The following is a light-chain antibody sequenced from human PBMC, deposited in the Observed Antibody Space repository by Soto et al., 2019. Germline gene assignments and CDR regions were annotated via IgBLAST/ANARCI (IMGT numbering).Light chain of an antibody. Sequence: QSALTQPASASGSPGQSVTISCTGTSSDVGAYDYVSWFQQHPGKAPKLIIYQVTKRPSGVPDRFSGSKSGNTASLTVSGLQAEDEADYYCSSYVVSYNWVFGGGTKVTVL. J-gene: IGLJ3*02. CDR1: SSDVGAYDY. CDR2: QVT. V-gene: IGLV2-8*01. CDR3: SSYVVSYNWV.